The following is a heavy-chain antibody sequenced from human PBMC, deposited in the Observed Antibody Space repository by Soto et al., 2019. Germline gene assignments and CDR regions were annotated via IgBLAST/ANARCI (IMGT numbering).Heavy chain of an antibody. CDR2: ITWNSNNI. Sequence: EVQLGESGGGLVQPGGSLRLSCVASGFTFDDYAMHWVRLVPGKGLEWVSGITWNSNNINYTDSAKSRFTTARDNVANSLYLQMNSLRVEDTDLYYCAEDRSRYGDYHWFDPWGQGTLVTVSS. J-gene: IGHJ5*02. V-gene: IGHV3-9*01. CDR1: GFTFDDYA. CDR3: AEDRSRYGDYHWFDP. D-gene: IGHD4-17*01.